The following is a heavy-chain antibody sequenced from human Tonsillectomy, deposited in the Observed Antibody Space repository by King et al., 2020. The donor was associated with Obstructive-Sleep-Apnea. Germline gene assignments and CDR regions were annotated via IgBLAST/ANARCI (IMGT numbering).Heavy chain of an antibody. D-gene: IGHD3-3*01. CDR3: ARGFLQWMPRCGMDV. CDR2: ISYDGTIN. J-gene: IGHJ6*02. CDR1: GFTFDTYA. V-gene: IGHV3-30*04. Sequence: VQLVESGGGGVQPGRSLRLSCAASGFTFDTYAIHWVCQAPGKGLETLVVISYDGTINDYSDAVKGRFTISRDNPKNTLYLQMNSLRPDDTAVYYCARGFLQWMPRCGMDVWGQGTTVTVSS.